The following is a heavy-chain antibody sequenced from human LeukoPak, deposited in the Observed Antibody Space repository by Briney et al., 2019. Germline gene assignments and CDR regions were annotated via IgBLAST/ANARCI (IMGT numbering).Heavy chain of an antibody. CDR2: ISGSGDNT. V-gene: IGHV3-23*01. J-gene: IGHJ4*02. Sequence: GGSLRLSCVASGFTFSNYWMSWARQAPGKGLEWVSVISGSGDNTYYADSVKGRFTFSRDNSKNTLYLQMNSLRAEDTAVYYCAKARTHEYSNYNYWGQGTLVTVSS. CDR3: AKARTHEYSNYNY. CDR1: GFTFSNYW. D-gene: IGHD4-11*01.